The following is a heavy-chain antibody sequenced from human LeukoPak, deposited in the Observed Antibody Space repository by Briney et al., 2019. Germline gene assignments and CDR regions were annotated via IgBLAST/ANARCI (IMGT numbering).Heavy chain of an antibody. J-gene: IGHJ3*02. Sequence: ASVKVSCKVSGYTLTELSMHWVRQAPGKGLEWMGGFDPEDGETIYAQKFQGRVTMTTDTSTSTAYMELRSLRSDDTAVYYCARRGIGEGDIWGQGTMVTVSS. V-gene: IGHV1-24*01. D-gene: IGHD2-21*01. CDR3: ARRGIGEGDI. CDR2: FDPEDGET. CDR1: GYTLTELS.